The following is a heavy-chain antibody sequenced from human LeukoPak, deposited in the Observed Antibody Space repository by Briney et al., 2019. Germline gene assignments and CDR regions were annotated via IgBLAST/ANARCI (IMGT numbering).Heavy chain of an antibody. CDR3: ARGRMGYYYYMDV. V-gene: IGHV4-39*07. J-gene: IGHJ6*03. CDR1: GGSISTSNYY. Sequence: KPSETLSLTCTVSGGSISTSNYYWSWIRQPPGKGLEWIGEINHSGSTNYNPSLKSRVTISVDTSKNQFSLKLSSVTAADTAVYYCARGRMGYYYYMDVWGKGTTVTVSS. D-gene: IGHD2-15*01. CDR2: INHSGST.